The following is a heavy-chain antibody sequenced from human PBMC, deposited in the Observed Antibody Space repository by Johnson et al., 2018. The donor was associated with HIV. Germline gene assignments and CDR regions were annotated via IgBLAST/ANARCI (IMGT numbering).Heavy chain of an antibody. CDR2: IKQDGSNK. V-gene: IGHV3-7*01. CDR3: ARDGGSTRGDAFDI. D-gene: IGHD1-26*01. Sequence: MQLVESGGGLVQPGGSLRLSCAASGFTFSSYWMSWVRQAPGKGLEWVANIKQDGSNKYYADPVKGRFTISRDKSKNTLYLQKNSLRAEDTAVYYCARDGGSTRGDAFDIWGQGTMVTVSS. J-gene: IGHJ3*02. CDR1: GFTFSSYW.